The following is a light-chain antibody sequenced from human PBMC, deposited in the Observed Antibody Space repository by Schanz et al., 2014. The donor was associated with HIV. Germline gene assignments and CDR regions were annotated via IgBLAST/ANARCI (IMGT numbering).Light chain of an antibody. V-gene: IGLV2-23*02. CDR2: EVS. Sequence: QSALTQPASVSGSPGQSITISCTGTSSDVRRYNLASWYQQHPGKAPKLMIYEVSKRPSGVSNRFSGSKSGNTASLTISGLQAEDEADYYCCSYAGSSAYVFGTGTKLTVL. CDR1: SSDVRRYNL. CDR3: CSYAGSSAYV. J-gene: IGLJ1*01.